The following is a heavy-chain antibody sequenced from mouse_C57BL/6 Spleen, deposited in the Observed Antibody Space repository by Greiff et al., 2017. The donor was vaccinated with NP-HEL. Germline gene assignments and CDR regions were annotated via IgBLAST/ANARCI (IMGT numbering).Heavy chain of an antibody. D-gene: IGHD6-1*01. CDR3: ARRANTTPFAY. Sequence: QVQLQQSGPELVKPGASVKISCKASGYAFSSSWMNWVKQRPGKGLEWIGRIYPGAGDTNYNGKFKGKATLTADKSSSTAYMQLSSLTSEDSAVYFCARRANTTPFAYWGQGTLVTVSA. CDR1: GYAFSSSW. CDR2: IYPGAGDT. V-gene: IGHV1-82*01. J-gene: IGHJ3*01.